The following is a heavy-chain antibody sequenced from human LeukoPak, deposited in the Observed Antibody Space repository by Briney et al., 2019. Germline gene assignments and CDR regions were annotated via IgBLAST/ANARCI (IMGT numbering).Heavy chain of an antibody. CDR1: GFTVSSNY. Sequence: GGSLRLSCAASGFTVSSNYMSWVRQAPGKGLEWVSVLYSGGSTYYADSVKGRFTVSRDNSKNTLYLQMNSLRAEDTAVYYCARAIGHGFLEWYPTWGQGTLVTVSS. J-gene: IGHJ5*02. V-gene: IGHV3-53*01. D-gene: IGHD3-3*01. CDR2: LYSGGST. CDR3: ARAIGHGFLEWYPT.